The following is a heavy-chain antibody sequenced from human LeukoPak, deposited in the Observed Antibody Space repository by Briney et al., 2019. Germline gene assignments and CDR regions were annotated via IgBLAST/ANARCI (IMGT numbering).Heavy chain of an antibody. CDR3: ARVFLFHRTSGWYRTEYFQH. J-gene: IGHJ1*01. CDR1: GGAFSSYA. Sequence: ASVKVSCKASGGAFSSYAISWVRQAPGQGLEWMGRIIPILGIANYAQKFQGRVTITADKSTSTAYMELSSLRSEDTAVYYCARVFLFHRTSGWYRTEYFQHWGQGTLVTVSS. D-gene: IGHD6-19*01. CDR2: IIPILGIA. V-gene: IGHV1-69*04.